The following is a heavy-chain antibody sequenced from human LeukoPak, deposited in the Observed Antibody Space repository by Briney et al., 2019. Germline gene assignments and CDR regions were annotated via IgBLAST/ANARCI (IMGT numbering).Heavy chain of an antibody. J-gene: IGHJ6*02. CDR2: INSDGRST. CDR3: ARPRNDILSGFHYYYGLDV. V-gene: IGHV3-74*01. CDR1: GFTFSSYW. D-gene: IGHD3-9*01. Sequence: GGSLRLSCAASGFTFSSYWMHWVRQAPGQGLVWVSRINSDGRSTSYADSVKGRFTIFRDNAKNTLYLQMNSLRAEDTAVYYCARPRNDILSGFHYYYGLDVWGQGTTVTVSS.